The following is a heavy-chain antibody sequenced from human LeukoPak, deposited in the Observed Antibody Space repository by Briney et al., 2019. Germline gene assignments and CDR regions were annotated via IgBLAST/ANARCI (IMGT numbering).Heavy chain of an antibody. CDR2: IYYSGST. CDR3: ARDSPSYGMDV. CDR1: GGSISSYY. Sequence: SETLSLTCTVSGGSISSYYWSWIRQPPGKGLEWIGYIYYSGSTYYNPSLKSRVTISVDTSKNQFSLKLSSVTAADTAVYYCARDSPSYGMDVWGQGTTVTVSS. V-gene: IGHV4-59*12. J-gene: IGHJ6*02.